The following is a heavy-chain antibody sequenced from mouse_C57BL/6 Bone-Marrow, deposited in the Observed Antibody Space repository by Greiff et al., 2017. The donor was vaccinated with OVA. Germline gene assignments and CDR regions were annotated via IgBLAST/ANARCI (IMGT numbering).Heavy chain of an antibody. V-gene: IGHV1-80*01. CDR2: IYPGDGDT. D-gene: IGHD1-1*01. J-gene: IGHJ3*01. CDR3: ARPAEGSSYGFAY. Sequence: QVQLKQSGAELVKPGASVKISCKASGYAFRSYWMNWVKQGPGKGLEWIGQIYPGDGDTNYNGKFKGKATLTADKSSSTAYMQLRSLTSEDAAVYFCARPAEGSSYGFAYWGQGTLVTVSA. CDR1: GYAFRSYW.